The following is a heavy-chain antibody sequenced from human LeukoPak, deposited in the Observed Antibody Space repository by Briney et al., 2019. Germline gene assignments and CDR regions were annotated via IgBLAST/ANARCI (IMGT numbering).Heavy chain of an antibody. CDR3: AKSMVRGVMGYYYGMDV. Sequence: GGSLRLSCAASGFTFSSYAMSWVRQAPGKGLEWVSAISGSGGSTYYADSVKGRFTISRDNSKNTLCLQMNSLRAEDTAVYYCAKSMVRGVMGYYYGMDVWGQGTTVTVSS. J-gene: IGHJ6*02. D-gene: IGHD3-10*01. CDR1: GFTFSSYA. CDR2: ISGSGGST. V-gene: IGHV3-23*01.